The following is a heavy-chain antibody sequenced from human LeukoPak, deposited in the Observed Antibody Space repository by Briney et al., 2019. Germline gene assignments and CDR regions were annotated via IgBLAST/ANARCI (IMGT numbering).Heavy chain of an antibody. D-gene: IGHD1-1*01. CDR2: IGDTDAAG. J-gene: IGHJ4*02. V-gene: IGHV3-23*01. Sequence: PGGSLRLSCAASEFTFSRYSMIWVRQAPGKGLEWVSAIGDTDAAGKYAHSVKGRFTISRDNSRDTLYLHLNSLRVEDTAIYYCGRDWKLDYWGQGTLVTVSS. CDR3: GRDWKLDY. CDR1: EFTFSRYS.